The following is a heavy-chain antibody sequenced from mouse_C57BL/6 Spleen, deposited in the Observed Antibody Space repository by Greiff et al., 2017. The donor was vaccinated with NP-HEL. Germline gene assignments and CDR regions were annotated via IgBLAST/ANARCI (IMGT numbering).Heavy chain of an antibody. Sequence: QVQLQQPGAELVMPGASVKLSCKASGYTFTSYWMHWVKQRPGQGLEWIGEIDPSDSYTNYNQKFKGKSTLTVDKSSSSAYMQLSSLASEESAFYYSARSMHYDGSNLFDYWGQGTSLTVSS. CDR2: IDPSDSYT. V-gene: IGHV1-69*01. D-gene: IGHD1-1*01. J-gene: IGHJ2*02. CDR3: ARSMHYDGSNLFDY. CDR1: GYTFTSYW.